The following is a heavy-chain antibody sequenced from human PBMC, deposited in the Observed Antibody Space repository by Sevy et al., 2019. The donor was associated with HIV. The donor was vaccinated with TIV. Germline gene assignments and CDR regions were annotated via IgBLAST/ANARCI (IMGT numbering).Heavy chain of an antibody. V-gene: IGHV4-39*01. CDR1: GASISSSGYY. D-gene: IGHD6-19*01. Sequence: SETLSLTCTVSGASISSSGYYWGWIRQPPGKGLAWIASINYSGITFYNPSLQSRITISADTSKNQFSLDLNSVTAADTAIYYCAGPILTYNNGWSYYDYWGQGTVVTVSS. CDR3: AGPILTYNNGWSYYDY. J-gene: IGHJ4*02. CDR2: INYSGIT.